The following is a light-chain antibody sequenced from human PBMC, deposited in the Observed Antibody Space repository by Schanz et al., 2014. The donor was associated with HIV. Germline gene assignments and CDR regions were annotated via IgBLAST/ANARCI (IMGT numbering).Light chain of an antibody. CDR2: AAS. Sequence: AIRITQSPSSLSASTGDRVTITCRASQDITSYLAWYQQKPGKAPKLLIYAASTLVSGVPSRFNGSGSGTDFTLTISSLQPEDFATYYCQQSYSTPHTFGGGTKVEIK. CDR3: QQSYSTPHT. CDR1: QDITSY. V-gene: IGKV1-8*01. J-gene: IGKJ4*01.